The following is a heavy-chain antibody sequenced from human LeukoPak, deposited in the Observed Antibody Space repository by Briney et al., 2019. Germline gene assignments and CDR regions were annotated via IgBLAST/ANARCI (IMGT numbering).Heavy chain of an antibody. J-gene: IGHJ4*02. V-gene: IGHV1-69*13. D-gene: IGHD5-18*01. CDR3: ARGAGYTAMADY. CDR1: VGTFSSYA. Sequence: SVKVSCKASVGTFSSYAISWVRQAPGQGLEWMGGIIPIFGTANYAQKFQGRVTITADESTSTAYMELSSLRSEDTAVYYCARGAGYTAMADYWGQGTLVTVSS. CDR2: IIPIFGTA.